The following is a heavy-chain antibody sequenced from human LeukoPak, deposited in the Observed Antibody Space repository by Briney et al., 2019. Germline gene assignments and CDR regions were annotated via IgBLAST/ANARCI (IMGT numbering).Heavy chain of an antibody. D-gene: IGHD2-2*01. CDR3: ARDSRRYCSSTSCYLPSFDY. V-gene: IGHV3-30-3*01. CDR2: ISYDGSNK. Sequence: HPGGSLRLSCAASGFTFSSYAMHWVRQAPGKGLEWVAVISYDGSNKYYADSVKGRFTISRDNSKNTLYLQMNSLRAEDTAVYYCARDSRRYCSSTSCYLPSFDYWGQGTLVTVSS. J-gene: IGHJ4*02. CDR1: GFTFSSYA.